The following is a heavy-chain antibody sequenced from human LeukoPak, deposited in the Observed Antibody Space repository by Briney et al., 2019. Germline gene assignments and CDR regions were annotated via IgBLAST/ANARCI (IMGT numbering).Heavy chain of an antibody. CDR1: GYTFTSYY. J-gene: IGHJ3*02. V-gene: IGHV1-46*01. CDR2: INPSGGST. CDR3: ARELRSRVTIFGVVTRDAFDI. D-gene: IGHD3-3*01. Sequence: ASVKVSCTASGYTFTSYYMHWVRQAPGQGLEWMGIINPSGGSTSYAQKFQGRVTMTRDTSTSTVYMELSSLRSEDTAVYYCARELRSRVTIFGVVTRDAFDIWGQGTMVTVSS.